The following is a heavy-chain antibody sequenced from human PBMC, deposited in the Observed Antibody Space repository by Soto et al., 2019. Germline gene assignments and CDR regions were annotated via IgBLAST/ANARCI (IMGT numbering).Heavy chain of an antibody. CDR3: ARDQSDAFDI. J-gene: IGHJ3*02. CDR1: GCSFTGYY. V-gene: IGHV1-2*02. Sequence: GXSVKVSCKASGCSFTGYYMHWVRQAPGQGLEWMGWINPNSGGTNYAQKFKGRVTMTRDTSISTAYMELSRLRSDDTAVYYCARDQSDAFDIWGQGTMVTVS. CDR2: INPNSGGT.